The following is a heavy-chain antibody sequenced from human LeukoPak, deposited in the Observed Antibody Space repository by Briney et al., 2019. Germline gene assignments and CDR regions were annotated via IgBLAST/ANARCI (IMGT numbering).Heavy chain of an antibody. CDR2: ISAYNGNT. D-gene: IGHD3-22*01. J-gene: IGHJ4*02. CDR1: GYTFTSYG. V-gene: IGHV1-18*01. CDR3: ARDQDYYDSSGPYIAPFSY. Sequence: ASVKVSCKASGYTFTSYGISWVRQAPGQGLEWMGWISAYNGNTNYAQKLQGRVTMTTDTSTSTAYMELRSLRSDDTAVYYCARDQDYYDSSGPYIAPFSYWGQGTLVTVSS.